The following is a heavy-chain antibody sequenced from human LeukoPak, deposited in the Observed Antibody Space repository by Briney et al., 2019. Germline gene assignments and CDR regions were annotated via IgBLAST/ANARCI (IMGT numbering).Heavy chain of an antibody. Sequence: GGSLRLSCAASEFTFSKNWMTWGRQAPGKGLEWGANIKLDVSEKNYVDSVKGRFTISRDNAKNSLYLQMDSLRAEDTAVYYCARLRVTSNYYMDVWGKGTTVTVS. V-gene: IGHV3-7*01. CDR1: EFTFSKNW. J-gene: IGHJ6*03. CDR3: ARLRVTSNYYMDV. CDR2: IKLDVSEK. D-gene: IGHD4-17*01.